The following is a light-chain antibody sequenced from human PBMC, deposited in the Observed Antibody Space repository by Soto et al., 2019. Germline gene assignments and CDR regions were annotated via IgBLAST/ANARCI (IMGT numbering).Light chain of an antibody. V-gene: IGLV2-11*01. CDR2: DVT. CDR3: AAWDDSLNGPV. CDR1: SSDVGGYNY. Sequence: QSALTQPRSVSGSPGQSVTISCTGTSSDVGGYNYVSWYQQHPGKAPKLMVYDVTERPSGVPDRFSGSKSGNTASLTISGLRAEDEADYYCAAWDDSLNGPVFGGGTKLTVL. J-gene: IGLJ3*02.